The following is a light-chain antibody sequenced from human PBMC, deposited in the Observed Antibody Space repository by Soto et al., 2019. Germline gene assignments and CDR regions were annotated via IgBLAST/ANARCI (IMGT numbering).Light chain of an antibody. V-gene: IGLV2-14*01. CDR3: TSWTTSTTMK. J-gene: IGLJ2*01. Sequence: LTQPASVSGSPGQSITISCTGTSSYVGAYNYVSWYQQHPGKAPKLMIYDVNIRPSGVSNRFSGSKSGNTASLTISGLQAEDEADYYCTSWTTSTTMKFGGGTKVTVL. CDR2: DVN. CDR1: SSYVGAYNY.